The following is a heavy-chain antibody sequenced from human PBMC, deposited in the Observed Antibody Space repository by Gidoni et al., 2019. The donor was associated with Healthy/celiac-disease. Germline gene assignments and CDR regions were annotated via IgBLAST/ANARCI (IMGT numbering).Heavy chain of an antibody. J-gene: IGHJ4*02. CDR1: GGSISSYY. Sequence: QVQLQESGPGLVKPSETLSLTCTVSGGSISSYYWSWIRQPPGKGLEWIGYIYYSGSTNYNPSLKSRVTISVDTSKNQFSLKLSSVTAADTAVYYCARTDLSNYDFWSGYYFDYWGQGTLLTVSS. V-gene: IGHV4-59*01. CDR2: IYYSGST. D-gene: IGHD3-3*01. CDR3: ARTDLSNYDFWSGYYFDY.